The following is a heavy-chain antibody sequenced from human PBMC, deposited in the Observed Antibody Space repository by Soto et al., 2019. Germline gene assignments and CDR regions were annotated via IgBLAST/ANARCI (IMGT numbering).Heavy chain of an antibody. D-gene: IGHD2-8*02. V-gene: IGHV3-21*01. CDR1: GFTFSIYS. J-gene: IGHJ6*03. CDR2: ISSSSTYV. CDR3: ARAPLTGRYYAYYMDV. Sequence: GGSLRLSCSASGFTFSIYSMNWVRQAPGKGLEWVSSISSSSTYVYYEDSLKGRFTISRDNANNSLYLQMNSLTAEDTALYYCARAPLTGRYYAYYMDVWGKGTTVTVSS.